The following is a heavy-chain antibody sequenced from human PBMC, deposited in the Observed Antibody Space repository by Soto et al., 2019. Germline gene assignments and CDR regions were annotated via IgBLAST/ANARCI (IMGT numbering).Heavy chain of an antibody. V-gene: IGHV1-69*01. CDR2: IIPVFGPA. CDR3: ARAGTGSYLKALDV. D-gene: IGHD1-26*01. CDR1: GGTFSNYA. Sequence: QVQLVQSGAEVEKPGSSVKVSCKASGGTFSNYALSWVRQAPGQGLEWMGGIIPVFGPAHYAQKFQGRVTITADESTSTAYVELSSLRSEDTAVYYCARAGTGSYLKALDVWGQGTMVTVSS. J-gene: IGHJ3*01.